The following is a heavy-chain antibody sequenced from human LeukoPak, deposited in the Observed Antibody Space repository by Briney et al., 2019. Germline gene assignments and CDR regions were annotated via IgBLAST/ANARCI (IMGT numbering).Heavy chain of an antibody. V-gene: IGHV3-48*01. D-gene: IGHD3-10*01. CDR1: GFTFSSYS. Sequence: PGGSLRLSCAASGFTFSSYSMNWVRQAPGKGLEWVSYISSSSTIYYADSVKGRFTISRDNAKNSLYLQMNSLRAEDTAVYYCARDLVAMVRGGTGMDVWGQGTTVTVSS. CDR2: ISSSSTI. J-gene: IGHJ6*02. CDR3: ARDLVAMVRGGTGMDV.